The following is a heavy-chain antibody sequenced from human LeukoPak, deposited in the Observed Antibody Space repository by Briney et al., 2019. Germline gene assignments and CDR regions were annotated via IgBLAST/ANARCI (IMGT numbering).Heavy chain of an antibody. CDR3: AKYVIQQLRSSGYDYFDY. CDR2: IWYDGSNK. Sequence: PGRSLRLSCAASGFTFSSYGMYWVRQAPGKGLEWVAVIWYDGSNKYYADSVRGRFTISRDNSKNTLYLQMNSLRAEDTAVYYCAKYVIQQLRSSGYDYFDYWGQGTLVTVSS. D-gene: IGHD5-12*01. J-gene: IGHJ4*02. CDR1: GFTFSSYG. V-gene: IGHV3-33*06.